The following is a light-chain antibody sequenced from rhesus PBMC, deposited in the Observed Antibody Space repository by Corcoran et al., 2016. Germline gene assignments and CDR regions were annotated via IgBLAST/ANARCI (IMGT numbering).Light chain of an antibody. CDR1: QSLLKSNGDNS. Sequence: DIVMTKTQLSLPVTLGEPASISCRSSQSLLKSNGDNSLNWYLKKPGQSPQLLSYYCSNRDSRVPDRFIGSGSGTDFTLNISRVEAEDVGVYYCMQALPTPRTFGQGTKVEIK. V-gene: IGKV2-60*01. J-gene: IGKJ1*01. CDR2: YCS. CDR3: MQALPTPRT.